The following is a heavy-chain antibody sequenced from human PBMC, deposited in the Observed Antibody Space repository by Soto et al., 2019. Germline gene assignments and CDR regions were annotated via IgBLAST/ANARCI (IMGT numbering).Heavy chain of an antibody. Sequence: GGSLRLSCAASGFTFSSYAMNWVRQAPGKGLEWVSAISGSGSSKYYADSVKGRFTISRDTSKNTLYLQMNSLRAEDTAVYNCAKVLWLHYWGQGTLVTVSS. CDR3: AKVLWLHY. D-gene: IGHD3-9*01. J-gene: IGHJ4*02. CDR1: GFTFSSYA. CDR2: ISGSGSSK. V-gene: IGHV3-23*01.